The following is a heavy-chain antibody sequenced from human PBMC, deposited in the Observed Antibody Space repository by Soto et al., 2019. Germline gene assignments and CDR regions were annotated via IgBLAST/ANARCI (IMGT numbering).Heavy chain of an antibody. Sequence: QVQLQESGPGLVKPSETLSLTCTVSGGSVSSGSYYWSWIRQPPGKGLEWIGYIYYSGSTNYNPSLNSRVTISVDTSKNQFSLKLSSVTAADTAVYYCARDAAARGRFDPWGQGTLVTVSS. CDR2: IYYSGST. V-gene: IGHV4-61*01. CDR1: GGSVSSGSYY. D-gene: IGHD6-6*01. J-gene: IGHJ5*02. CDR3: ARDAAARGRFDP.